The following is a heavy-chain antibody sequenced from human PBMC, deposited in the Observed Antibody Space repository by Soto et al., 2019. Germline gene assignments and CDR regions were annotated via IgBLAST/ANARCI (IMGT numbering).Heavy chain of an antibody. V-gene: IGHV5-10-1*01. CDR2: IDPSDSYT. CDR1: GYSFTSYW. J-gene: IGHJ5*02. CDR3: ARSPTAMVTVVTYNWFDP. D-gene: IGHD5-18*01. Sequence: PGESLKIACNGSGYSFTSYWISWVLHMPGKGLEWMGRIDPSDSYTNYSPSFQGHVTISADKSISTAYLQWSSLKASDTAMYYCARSPTAMVTVVTYNWFDPWGQGTLVTVSS.